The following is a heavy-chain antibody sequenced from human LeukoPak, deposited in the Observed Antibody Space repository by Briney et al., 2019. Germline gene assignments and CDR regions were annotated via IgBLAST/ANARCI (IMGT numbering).Heavy chain of an antibody. J-gene: IGHJ6*02. CDR1: GLTFSNYW. D-gene: IGHD2/OR15-2a*01. CDR2: IKEDGREK. Sequence: GESLRLSCAASGLTFSNYWMSWVRQAAGKGLEWVANIKEDGREKYYVVSVKVRFTISRDSAKNSLYLQVISLRAEDTAVYYCASTTISPVGGMDVWGQGTTVTVSS. CDR3: ASTTISPVGGMDV. V-gene: IGHV3-7*02.